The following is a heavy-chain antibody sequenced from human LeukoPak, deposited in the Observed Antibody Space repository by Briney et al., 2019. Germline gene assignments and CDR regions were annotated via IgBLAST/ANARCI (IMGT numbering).Heavy chain of an antibody. V-gene: IGHV4-39*01. CDR2: IYYSGST. D-gene: IGHD3-22*01. Sequence: PGGSLRLSCAASGFTFSDHHMDWVRQPPGKGLEWIGSIYYSGSTYYNPSLKSRVTISVDTSKNQFSLKLSSVTAADTAVYYCAKQFHYYDSSGSLDYWGQGTLVTVSS. CDR1: GFTFSDHH. J-gene: IGHJ4*02. CDR3: AKQFHYYDSSGSLDY.